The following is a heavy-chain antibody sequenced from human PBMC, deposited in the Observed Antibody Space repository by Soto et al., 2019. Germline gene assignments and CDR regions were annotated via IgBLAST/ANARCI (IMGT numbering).Heavy chain of an antibody. J-gene: IGHJ4*02. V-gene: IGHV3-11*01. D-gene: IGHD6-13*01. Sequence: QVHLVESGGNLVEPGGPLRLSCAGSGFTFGDYYLSWIRQAPGRGLEWISYISASGSSIYYADSVKGRFAISRDNAKNSLYLQLTRLRAEDTAVYYCARVASSSCGVIFDYWGQGTLVTVSS. CDR1: GFTFGDYY. CDR2: ISASGSSI. CDR3: ARVASSSCGVIFDY.